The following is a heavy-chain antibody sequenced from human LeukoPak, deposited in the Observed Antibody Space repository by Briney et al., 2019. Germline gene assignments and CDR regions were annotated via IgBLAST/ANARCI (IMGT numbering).Heavy chain of an antibody. D-gene: IGHD6-19*01. CDR3: ATDQDSSGWFDY. V-gene: IGHV1-24*01. J-gene: IGHJ4*02. CDR1: GYTLTELS. Sequence: ASVKVSCKVSGYTLTELSMHWVRQAPGKGLEWMGGFDPEDGETIYAQKFQGGVTMTEDTSTDTAYMELSSLRSEDTAVYYCATDQDSSGWFDYWGQGTLVTVSS. CDR2: FDPEDGET.